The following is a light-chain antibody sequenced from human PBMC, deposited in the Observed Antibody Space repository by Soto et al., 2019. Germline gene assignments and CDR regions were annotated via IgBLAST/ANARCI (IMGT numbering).Light chain of an antibody. V-gene: IGLV1-44*01. CDR3: AAWDDSLNVYVV. CDR2: SNN. Sequence: QSVLTQPPSASGTPGQRVTISCSGSSSNIGSNTVNWYQQLPGTAPKLLTYSNNQRPSGVPDRFSGSKSGTSASLAISGLQSEDEADYYCAAWDDSLNVYVVFGGGTKLTVL. J-gene: IGLJ2*01. CDR1: SSNIGSNT.